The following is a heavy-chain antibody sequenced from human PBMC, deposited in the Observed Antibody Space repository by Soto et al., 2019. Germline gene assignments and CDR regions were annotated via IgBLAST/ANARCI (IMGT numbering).Heavy chain of an antibody. D-gene: IGHD2-2*01. Sequence: PGGSLRLSCAASGFTFSSYAMSWVRQAPGKGLEWVSAISGSGGSTYYADSVKGRFAISRDNSKNTLYLQMNSLRAEDTAVYYCAKWCSSSTSCYEDYYYGMDVWGQGTTVTVSS. CDR3: AKWCSSSTSCYEDYYYGMDV. J-gene: IGHJ6*02. CDR1: GFTFSSYA. V-gene: IGHV3-23*01. CDR2: ISGSGGST.